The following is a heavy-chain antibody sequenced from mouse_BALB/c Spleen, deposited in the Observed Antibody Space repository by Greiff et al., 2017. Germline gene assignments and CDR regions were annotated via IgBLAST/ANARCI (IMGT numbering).Heavy chain of an antibody. J-gene: IGHJ3*01. CDR3: ARGYYGSSYETGFAY. V-gene: IGHV3-6*02. D-gene: IGHD1-1*01. CDR1: GYSITSGYY. CDR2: ISYDGSN. Sequence: EVKLMESGPGLVKPSQSLSLTCSVTGYSITSGYYWNWIRQFPGNKLEWMGYISYDGSNNYNPSLKNRISITRDTSKNQFFLKLNSVTTEDTATYYCARGYYGSSYETGFAYWGQGTLVTVSA.